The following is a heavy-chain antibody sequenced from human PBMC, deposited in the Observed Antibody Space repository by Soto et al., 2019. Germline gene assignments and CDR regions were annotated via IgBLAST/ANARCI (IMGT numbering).Heavy chain of an antibody. CDR3: AHKGGRGAGMDV. J-gene: IGHJ6*02. D-gene: IGHD2-15*01. V-gene: IGHV2-5*02. CDR2: LYWDDDK. CDR1: GFSLSTSEVG. Sequence: QITLKESGPTLVKPTQTLTLTCTFSGFSLSTSEVGVAWIRQPPGKALEWLALLYWDDDKRYTPFLKTRLTITKDTSKNQGVLTMTNMDPVDTATYYCAHKGGRGAGMDVWGQGTTVTVSS.